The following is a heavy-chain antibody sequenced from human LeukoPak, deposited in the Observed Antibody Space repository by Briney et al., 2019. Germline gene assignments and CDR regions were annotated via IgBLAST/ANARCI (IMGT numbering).Heavy chain of an antibody. CDR1: GGTFSSYA. D-gene: IGHD3-10*01. CDR3: ARTEAVHYGSGIYNPPDWFDP. J-gene: IGHJ5*02. V-gene: IGHV1-69*01. Sequence: ASVKVSCKASGGTFSSYAISWVRQAPGQGLEWMGGVTPIFGTANYAQKFQGGVTITPDESTSTAYMELSSLRSEDTAVYYCARTEAVHYGSGIYNPPDWFDPWGQGTLVTVSS. CDR2: VTPIFGTA.